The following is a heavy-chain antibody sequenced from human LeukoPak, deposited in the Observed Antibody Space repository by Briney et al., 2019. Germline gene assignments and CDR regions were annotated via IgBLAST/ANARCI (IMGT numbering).Heavy chain of an antibody. D-gene: IGHD3-3*01. CDR1: GYTFTGYY. CDR2: IKPKSGGT. J-gene: IGHJ6*03. V-gene: IGHV1-2*02. CDR3: ARAPYYDFWSGSPSFYYMDV. Sequence: ASVKVSCKASGYTFTGYYMHWVRQAPGQGLEWMGWIKPKSGGTNYAQKFQGRVTMTRDTSISTAYMELSRLRSDDTAVYYCARAPYYDFWSGSPSFYYMDVWGKGTTVTVPS.